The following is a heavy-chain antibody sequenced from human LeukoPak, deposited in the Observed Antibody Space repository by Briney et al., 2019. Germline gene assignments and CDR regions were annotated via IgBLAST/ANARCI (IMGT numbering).Heavy chain of an antibody. V-gene: IGHV1-18*01. Sequence: GASVSVSCTASGYTFTSYGISWVRQAPGQGREWMGWISAYNGNTNYAQKLQGRVTMTTDTSTSTAYMELRSLRSDDTAVYYCARDEGYDSSDYWGQGTLVTVSS. D-gene: IGHD3-22*01. CDR1: GYTFTSYG. CDR3: ARDEGYDSSDY. CDR2: ISAYNGNT. J-gene: IGHJ4*02.